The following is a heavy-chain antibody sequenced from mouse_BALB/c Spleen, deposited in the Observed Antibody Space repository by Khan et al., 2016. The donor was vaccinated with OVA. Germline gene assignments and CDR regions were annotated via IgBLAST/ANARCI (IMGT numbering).Heavy chain of an antibody. J-gene: IGHJ3*01. D-gene: IGHD1-1*01. V-gene: IGHV5-6*01. CDR3: TRLAYYYDSEGFAY. CDR1: GFTFSTYG. CDR2: VSTGGGYT. Sequence: EVQVVESGRDLVKPGGSLKLSCAASGFTFSTYGMSWVRQTPDKRLEWVATVSTGGGYTYYPDSVKGRFTISRDNAKNTLYLQMSGLKSEDTAMFYCTRLAYYYDSEGFAYWGQGTLVTVSA.